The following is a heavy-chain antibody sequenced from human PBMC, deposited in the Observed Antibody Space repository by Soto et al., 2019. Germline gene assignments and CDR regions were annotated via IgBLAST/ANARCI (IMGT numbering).Heavy chain of an antibody. CDR3: ARDFYDSVGYTWFDS. J-gene: IGHJ5*01. V-gene: IGHV4-59*01. CDR1: GDTSTSYY. Sequence: KTSETLSLTCTASGDTSTSYYWGWIRQAPGKGLEWIGHIHNSGTSTHNPSLNGRVTISIDMSKKQFSLKLTSLTSADTAVYYCARDFYDSVGYTWFDSWSQGTLVTVSS. D-gene: IGHD3-22*01. CDR2: IHNSGTS.